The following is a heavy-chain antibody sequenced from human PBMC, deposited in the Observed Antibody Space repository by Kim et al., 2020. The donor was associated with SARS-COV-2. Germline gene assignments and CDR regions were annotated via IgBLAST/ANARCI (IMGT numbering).Heavy chain of an antibody. V-gene: IGHV3-7*01. CDR2: DGSDK. J-gene: IGHJ4*02. CDR3: ARSSAY. Sequence: DGSDKYYVDSVKGRFTISRDNAKNSLVLHMTSLRDEATAVYYCARSSAYWGQGTRVTVSS.